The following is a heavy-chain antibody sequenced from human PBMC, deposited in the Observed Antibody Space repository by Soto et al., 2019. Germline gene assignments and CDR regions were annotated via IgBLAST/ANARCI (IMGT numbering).Heavy chain of an antibody. Sequence: EVQLVESGGGLVQPGGSLTLSCAASGFTFSGSAMHWVRQASGKGLEWVGRIRSKANSYATAYAASVKGRFTISRDDSKNTAYLQMNSLKTEDTAVYYCTTTVVPLDYWGQGTLVTVSS. CDR3: TTTVVPLDY. D-gene: IGHD4-17*01. V-gene: IGHV3-73*02. CDR1: GFTFSGSA. J-gene: IGHJ4*02. CDR2: IRSKANSYAT.